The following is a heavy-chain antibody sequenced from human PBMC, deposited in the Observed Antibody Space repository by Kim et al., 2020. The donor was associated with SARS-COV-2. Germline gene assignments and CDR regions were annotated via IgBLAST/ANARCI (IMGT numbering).Heavy chain of an antibody. V-gene: IGHV4-39*01. CDR3: ERGIFGVVIIPYYYYYMDV. J-gene: IGHJ6*03. CDR1: GGSISSNDYY. Sequence: SETLSLTCTVSGGSISSNDYYWDWIRQPPGKGLEWIGSISYSGRTYYNPSLKSRVTISVDTSKNQISLKLSSVTAADTGVYYCERGIFGVVIIPYYYYYMDVWGKGTPVTVSS. D-gene: IGHD3-3*01. CDR2: ISYSGRT.